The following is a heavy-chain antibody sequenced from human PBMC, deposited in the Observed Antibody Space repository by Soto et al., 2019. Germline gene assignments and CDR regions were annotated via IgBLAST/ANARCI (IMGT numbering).Heavy chain of an antibody. CDR2: IYYSGST. CDR1: GGSISSYY. CDR3: ARRVMVVRGVILDWDAFDI. D-gene: IGHD3-10*01. Sequence: QVQLQESGPGLVKPSETLSLTCTVSGGSISSYYWSWIRQPPGKGLEWIGYIYYSGSTNYNPSLKSRVTISVDTSKNQFSLKLSSVTAADTAVYYCARRVMVVRGVILDWDAFDIWGQGTMVTVSS. V-gene: IGHV4-59*08. J-gene: IGHJ3*02.